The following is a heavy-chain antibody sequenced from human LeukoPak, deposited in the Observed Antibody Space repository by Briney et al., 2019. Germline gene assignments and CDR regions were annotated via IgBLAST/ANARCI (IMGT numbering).Heavy chain of an antibody. Sequence: ASVKVSCKASGGTFSSYAISWVRQAPGQGLEWMGWISAYNGDTNYAQKFQGRVTMTTDTSMSTAYMELRSLRSDDTAMYYCARNRHRNGYSFDNWGQGTLVTVSS. CDR2: ISAYNGDT. CDR3: ARNRHRNGYSFDN. V-gene: IGHV1-18*01. CDR1: GGTFSSYA. D-gene: IGHD2-8*01. J-gene: IGHJ4*02.